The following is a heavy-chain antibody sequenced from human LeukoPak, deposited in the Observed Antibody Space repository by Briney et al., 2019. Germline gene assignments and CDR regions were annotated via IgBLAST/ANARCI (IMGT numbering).Heavy chain of an antibody. CDR2: IYYSGST. V-gene: IGHV4-59*11. D-gene: IGHD2-15*01. CDR1: GGSISSHY. CDR3: AIGSYYFDY. J-gene: IGHJ4*02. Sequence: SETLSLTCTVSGGSISSHYWSWIRQPPGKGLEWIGYIYYSGSTNYNPSLKSRVTISVDTSKNQFSLKLSSVTAADTAVYYCAIGSYYFDYWGQGTLVTVSS.